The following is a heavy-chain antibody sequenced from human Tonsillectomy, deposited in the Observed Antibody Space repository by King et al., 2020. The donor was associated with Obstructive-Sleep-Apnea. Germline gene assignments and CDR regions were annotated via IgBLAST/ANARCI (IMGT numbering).Heavy chain of an antibody. D-gene: IGHD3-16*01. V-gene: IGHV3-9*01. Sequence: QLVQSGGGLVQPGRSLRLSCAASGFSFDDYAMHWVRQAPGKGLEWVSGINWSSGKTGYADSVKGRFTISRDNAKNSLYLQMNSLRAEDTALYYCVKDRAGGVPDAFDIWGQGTMVTVSS. CDR3: VKDRAGGVPDAFDI. CDR2: INWSSGKT. J-gene: IGHJ3*02. CDR1: GFSFDDYA.